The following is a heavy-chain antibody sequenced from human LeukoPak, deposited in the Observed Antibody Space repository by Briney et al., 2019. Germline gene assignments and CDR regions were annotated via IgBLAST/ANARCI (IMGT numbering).Heavy chain of an antibody. Sequence: GASVKVSCKAPGNTFTSYYIHWVRQAPGQGLEWMGIINPSGGSTNYARKFQGRVTMTRDTSTSTVYMELSRLRSDDTAVYYCARARIAAALADTLHFDYWGQGTLVTVSS. D-gene: IGHD6-13*01. CDR3: ARARIAAALADTLHFDY. CDR1: GNTFTSYY. J-gene: IGHJ4*02. CDR2: INPSGGST. V-gene: IGHV1-46*01.